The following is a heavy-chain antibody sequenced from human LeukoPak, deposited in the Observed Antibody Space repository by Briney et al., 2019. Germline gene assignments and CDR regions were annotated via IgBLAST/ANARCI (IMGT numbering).Heavy chain of an antibody. CDR2: VSGSDGST. D-gene: IGHD2-21*01. J-gene: IGHJ4*02. V-gene: IGHV3-23*01. Sequence: GGSLRLSCAASGFTFSSYAMSWVRQAPGKGLEWVSAVSGSDGSTYYADSVKGRFTMSRDNSKNMLYLQMNSLRAEDTAVYYCAKQSCTAYFEFWGQGTLVTVSS. CDR3: AKQSCTAYFEF. CDR1: GFTFSSYA.